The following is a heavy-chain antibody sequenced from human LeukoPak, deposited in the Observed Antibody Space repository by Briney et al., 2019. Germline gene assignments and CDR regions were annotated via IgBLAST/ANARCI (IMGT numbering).Heavy chain of an antibody. CDR1: GFTFSNYG. Sequence: GGSLRLSCAASGFTFSNYGISWVRQAPGKGLEWVSAMSGSGGGGNRYYADSVKGRFTIPRDNYKNTLYLKMNSLRADDAALYYCANRPIVGAADYWGQGTLVTVSS. J-gene: IGHJ4*02. V-gene: IGHV3-23*01. D-gene: IGHD1-26*01. CDR2: MSGSGGGGNR. CDR3: ANRPIVGAADY.